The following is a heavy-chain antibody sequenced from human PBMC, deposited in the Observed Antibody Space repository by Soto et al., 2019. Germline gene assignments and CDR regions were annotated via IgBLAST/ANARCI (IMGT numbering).Heavy chain of an antibody. V-gene: IGHV1-69*12. D-gene: IGHD3-22*01. CDR3: ARDLVHSQGYDSSGSRLGYYYGMDV. J-gene: IGHJ6*02. Sequence: QVQLVQSGAEVKKPGSSVKVSCKASGGTFSSYAISWVRQAPGQGLEWMGGIIPIFGTANYAQKFQGRVTITADEATSTGYMELSSRRSEDPAVYYCARDLVHSQGYDSSGSRLGYYYGMDVWGQGTTVTVSS. CDR1: GGTFSSYA. CDR2: IIPIFGTA.